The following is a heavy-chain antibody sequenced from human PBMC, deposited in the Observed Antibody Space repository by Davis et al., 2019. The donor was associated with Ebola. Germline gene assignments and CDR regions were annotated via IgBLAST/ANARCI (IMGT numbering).Heavy chain of an antibody. V-gene: IGHV4-30-4*01. D-gene: IGHD2-2*02. CDR1: GGSISSGDYY. CDR3: AREYLGYCSSTSCYTDYYYGMDV. CDR2: IYYSGST. J-gene: IGHJ6*02. Sequence: PSETLSLTCTVSGGSISSGDYYWSWIRQPPVKGLEWIGYIYYSGSTYYNPSLKSRVTISVDTSKNQFSLKLSSVTAADTAVYYCAREYLGYCSSTSCYTDYYYGMDVWGQGTTVTVSS.